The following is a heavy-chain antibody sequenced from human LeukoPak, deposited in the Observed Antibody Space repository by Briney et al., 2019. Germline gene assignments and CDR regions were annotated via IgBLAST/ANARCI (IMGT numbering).Heavy chain of an antibody. D-gene: IGHD4-17*01. CDR2: INHSGST. J-gene: IGHJ4*02. CDR1: GGSFSGYY. V-gene: IGHV4-34*01. Sequence: SETLSLTCAVYGGSFSGYYWSWIRQPPGKGLEWIGEINHSGSTNHNPSLKSRVTISVDTSKNQFSLKLSSVTAADTAVYYCARDLGMTTVTPDYWGQGTLVTVSS. CDR3: ARDLGMTTVTPDY.